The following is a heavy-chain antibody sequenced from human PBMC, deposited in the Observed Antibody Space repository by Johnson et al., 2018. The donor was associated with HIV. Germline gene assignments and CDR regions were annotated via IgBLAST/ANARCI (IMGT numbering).Heavy chain of an antibody. V-gene: IGHV3-30*18. CDR2: ISYDGSTR. CDR3: AKVSWEARLGDPFDI. CDR1: GFTFSTYG. D-gene: IGHD1-26*01. J-gene: IGHJ3*02. Sequence: QVQLVESGGGVVQPGRSLRLSCAASGFTFSTYGMHWVRQAPGKGLEWVAVISYDGSTRYYADSVKGRFTISRDNSKNTLYMQMNSLRAEDTAVYYCAKVSWEARLGDPFDIWGQGTMVTVSS.